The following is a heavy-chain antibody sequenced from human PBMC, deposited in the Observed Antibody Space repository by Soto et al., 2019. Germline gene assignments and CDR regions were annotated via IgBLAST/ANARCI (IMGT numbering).Heavy chain of an antibody. CDR2: ISYDGSNK. D-gene: IGHD1-1*01. CDR3: AKDLGTTSYWYFDL. V-gene: IGHV3-30*18. Sequence: QVQLVESGGGVVQPGRSLRLSCAASGFTFSSYGMHWVRQAPGKGLEWVADISYDGSNKYYADSVKGRFTISRDNSKNTLYLQMNSLRAEDTAVYYCAKDLGTTSYWYFDLWGRGTLVTVSS. CDR1: GFTFSSYG. J-gene: IGHJ2*01.